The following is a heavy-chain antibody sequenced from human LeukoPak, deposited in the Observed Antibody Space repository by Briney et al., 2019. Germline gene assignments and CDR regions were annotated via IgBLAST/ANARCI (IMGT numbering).Heavy chain of an antibody. CDR1: GFTFSSYG. CDR3: AKAVSCSSTSCYRSYGMDV. CDR2: ISGSGGST. D-gene: IGHD2-2*02. J-gene: IGHJ6*02. Sequence: GGSLGLSCAASGFTFSSYGMSWVRQAPGKGLEWVSGISGSGGSTYYADSVKGRFTISRDNSKNTLYLQMNSLRAEDTAVYYCAKAVSCSSTSCYRSYGMDVWGQGTTVTVSS. V-gene: IGHV3-23*01.